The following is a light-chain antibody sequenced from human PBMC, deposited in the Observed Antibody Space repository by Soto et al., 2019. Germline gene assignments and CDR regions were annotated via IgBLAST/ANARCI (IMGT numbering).Light chain of an antibody. V-gene: IGLV1-44*01. CDR3: AAWDDSLNGLYV. CDR1: SSNIGSNT. CDR2: SNN. Sequence: QAVVTQPPSASGTPGQRVTISCSGSSSNIGSNTVNWYQQLPGTAHKLLIYSNNQRPSGVPDRFSGSKSGTSASLAISGPQSDDDADYYCAAWDDSLNGLYVFGTGTKLTVL. J-gene: IGLJ1*01.